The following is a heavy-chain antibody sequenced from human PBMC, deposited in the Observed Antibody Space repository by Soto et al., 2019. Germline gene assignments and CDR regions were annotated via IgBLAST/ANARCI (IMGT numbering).Heavy chain of an antibody. CDR1: GYTFTSYG. CDR2: ISAYNGNT. V-gene: IGHV1-18*01. CDR3: AREYDYSSSWYGYYYYGMDV. Sequence: QVQLVQSGAEVKKPGASVKVSCKASGYTFTSYGISWVRQAPGQGLEWMGWISAYNGNTNYAQKLQGRVTMTTDTSTSTAYMELRSLRSDDTAVYYCAREYDYSSSWYGYYYYGMDVWGQGTTVTVSS. J-gene: IGHJ6*02. D-gene: IGHD6-13*01.